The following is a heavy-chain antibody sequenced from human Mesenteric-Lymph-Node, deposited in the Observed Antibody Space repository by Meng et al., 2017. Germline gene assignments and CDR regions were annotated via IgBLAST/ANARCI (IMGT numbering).Heavy chain of an antibody. CDR3: SREEVY. CDR2: IYSSGRT. CDR1: GGSISSGDYY. V-gene: IGHV4-30-4*01. Sequence: VQLQESGPGMVKPFETLSLTCTVSGGSISSGDYYWSWSRQPPGKGLEGIGYIYSSGRTYYNPSRKSRITISVDTSKNQFSLNLYSVTAADTAVYYCSREEVYWGQGTLVTVSS. J-gene: IGHJ4*02.